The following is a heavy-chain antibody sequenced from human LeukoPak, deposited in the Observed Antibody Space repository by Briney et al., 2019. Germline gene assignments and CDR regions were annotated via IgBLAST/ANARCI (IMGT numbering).Heavy chain of an antibody. V-gene: IGHV3-7*01. CDR3: ARDPQKSSAAAGTGGGY. CDR1: GFTFSSYA. J-gene: IGHJ4*02. D-gene: IGHD6-13*01. CDR2: IKQDGSEK. Sequence: QPGGSLRLSCAASGFTFSSYAMSWVRQAPGKGLEWVANIKQDGSEKYYVDSVKGRFTISRDNAKNSLYLQMNSLRAEDTAVYYCARDPQKSSAAAGTGGGYWGQGTLVTVSS.